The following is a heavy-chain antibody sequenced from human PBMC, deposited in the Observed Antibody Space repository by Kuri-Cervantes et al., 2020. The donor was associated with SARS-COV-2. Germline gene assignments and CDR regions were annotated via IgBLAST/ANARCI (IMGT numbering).Heavy chain of an antibody. D-gene: IGHD3-22*01. J-gene: IGHJ4*02. Sequence: GESLKISCAASGFTFSDYYMNWVRQAPGKGLEWVSSISSSSTIYYADSVKGRFTISRDNSKNTLYLQMNSLRAEDTAVYYCARAPDDSSGVFDYWGQGTLVTVSS. CDR1: GFTFSDYY. CDR2: ISSSSTI. CDR3: ARAPDDSSGVFDY. V-gene: IGHV3-69-1*01.